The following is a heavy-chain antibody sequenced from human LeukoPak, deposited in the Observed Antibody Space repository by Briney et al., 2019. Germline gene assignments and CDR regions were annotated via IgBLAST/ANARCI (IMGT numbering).Heavy chain of an antibody. V-gene: IGHV3-7*01. CDR3: ARGSTVVWGDWFDP. CDR1: GFTFSSYW. J-gene: IGHJ5*02. D-gene: IGHD2-15*01. CDR2: IKQDGSEK. Sequence: GGSLRLSCAASGFTFSSYWMSWVRQAPGKGLEWVANIKQDGSEKYYVDSVKGRFTISRDNAKNSLYLQMNSLRAEDTAVYYCARGSTVVWGDWFDPWGQGTLVTVSS.